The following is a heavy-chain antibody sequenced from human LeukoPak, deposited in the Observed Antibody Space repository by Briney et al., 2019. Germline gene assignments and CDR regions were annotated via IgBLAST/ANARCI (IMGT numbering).Heavy chain of an antibody. CDR1: GYSISSGYY. CDR2: IYHSGST. J-gene: IGHJ5*02. Sequence: PSETLSLTCTVSGYSISSGYYWGWIRQPPGEGLEWIGSIYHSGSTYYNPSLKSRVTISVDTSKNQFSLKLSSVTAADTAVYYCARDWSSTSDNWFDPWGQGTLVTVSS. D-gene: IGHD2-2*01. CDR3: ARDWSSTSDNWFDP. V-gene: IGHV4-38-2*02.